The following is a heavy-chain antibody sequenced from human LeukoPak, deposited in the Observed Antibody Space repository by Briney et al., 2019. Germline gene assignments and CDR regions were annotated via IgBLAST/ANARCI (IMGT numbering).Heavy chain of an antibody. V-gene: IGHV4-59*01. CDR2: IYYSGST. Sequence: PSETLSLTCTVSGGSIGSYYWSWIRQPPGKGLEWIGYIYYSGSTNYNPSLKSRVTISVDTSKNQFSLKLSSVTAADTAVYYCARESGGNSIDYWGQGTLVTVSS. CDR3: ARESGGNSIDY. CDR1: GGSIGSYY. D-gene: IGHD4-23*01. J-gene: IGHJ4*02.